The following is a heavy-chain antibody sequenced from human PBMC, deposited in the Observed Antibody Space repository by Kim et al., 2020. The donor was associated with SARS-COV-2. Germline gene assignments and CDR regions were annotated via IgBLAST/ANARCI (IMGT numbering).Heavy chain of an antibody. J-gene: IGHJ4*02. V-gene: IGHV1-8*01. D-gene: IGHD6-19*01. CDR2: MNPNSGNP. CDR1: GYTFTSFD. CDR3: ARGVRRQWLVRGFSYYFDY. Sequence: ASVKVSCKASGYTFTSFDINWVRQATGQGLEWMGWMNPNSGNPGYAQKFQGRVTMTRNTSISTAYMELSSLRSEDTAVYYCARGVRRQWLVRGFSYYFDYWGQGTLVTVSS.